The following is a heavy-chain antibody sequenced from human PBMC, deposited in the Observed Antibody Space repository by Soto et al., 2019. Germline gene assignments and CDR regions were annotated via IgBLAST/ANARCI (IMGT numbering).Heavy chain of an antibody. CDR1: GYTFTTHG. V-gene: IGHV1-18*01. CDR3: ARDFGYGRSGTCYREWFDT. Sequence: QVQLVQSGAEVKKPGASVKVSCKASGYTFTTHGISWVRQVPGQGLEWMGWVRGDNGHTNYAQSLQGRVTMTTDTSTNTAYMELRSLGSDDTAVYYCARDFGYGRSGTCYREWFDTWGQGTLVTVSS. CDR2: VRGDNGHT. D-gene: IGHD1-26*01. J-gene: IGHJ5*02.